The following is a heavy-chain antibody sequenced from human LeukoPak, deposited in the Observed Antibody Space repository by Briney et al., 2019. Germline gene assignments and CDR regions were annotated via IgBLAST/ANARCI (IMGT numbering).Heavy chain of an antibody. CDR2: IYSGGST. CDR3: TTDPDNWYFDL. D-gene: IGHD1-14*01. V-gene: IGHV3-53*01. Sequence: GGSLRLSCAASGFTFSSYSMNWVRQAPGKGLEWVSVIYSGGSTYYADSVKGRFTISRDNSKNTLYLQMNSLRAEDTAVYYCTTDPDNWYFDLWGRGTLVTVSS. J-gene: IGHJ2*01. CDR1: GFTFSSYS.